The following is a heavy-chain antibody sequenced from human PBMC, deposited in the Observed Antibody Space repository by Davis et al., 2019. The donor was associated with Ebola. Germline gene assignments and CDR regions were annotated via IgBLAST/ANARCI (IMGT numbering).Heavy chain of an antibody. J-gene: IGHJ4*02. CDR3: ARGPTMTTVTTSLDY. D-gene: IGHD4-17*01. Sequence: SETLSLTCTVSGGSISSYYWNWIRQPPGKGLEWIGEINHSGSTNYNPSLKSRVTISVDTSKNQFSLKLSSVTAADTAVYYCARGPTMTTVTTSLDYWGQGTLVTVSS. V-gene: IGHV4-34*01. CDR2: INHSGST. CDR1: GGSISSYY.